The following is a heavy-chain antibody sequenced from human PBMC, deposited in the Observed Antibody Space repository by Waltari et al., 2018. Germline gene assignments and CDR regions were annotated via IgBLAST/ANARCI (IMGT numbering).Heavy chain of an antibody. Sequence: EMQLLESGGGLVQPGGSLKLSCAASGFPFSIYAMNWVRQAPGKGLEWVSSISGRGDDTYYADSVKGRFTISRDNSKNTLYLQINSLRAEDTAVYYCAKGPNDFWSGYLPNFDYWGQGTLVTVSS. CDR3: AKGPNDFWSGYLPNFDY. CDR1: GFPFSIYA. J-gene: IGHJ4*02. CDR2: ISGRGDDT. V-gene: IGHV3-23*01. D-gene: IGHD3-3*01.